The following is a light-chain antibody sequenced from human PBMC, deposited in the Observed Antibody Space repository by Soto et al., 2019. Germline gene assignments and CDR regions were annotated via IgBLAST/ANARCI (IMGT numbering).Light chain of an antibody. Sequence: LWIQTKETLSLSPGERATLSCRASQSVSGNYLAWYPHKPGQAPRLLIYGASNRAAGIPDRFSASGSGTDFRLTVSILEPEDGVGYCSKVSGSPPYTFGHVT. CDR3: KVSGSPPYT. J-gene: IGKJ2*01. V-gene: IGKV3-20*01. CDR1: QSVSGNY. CDR2: GAS.